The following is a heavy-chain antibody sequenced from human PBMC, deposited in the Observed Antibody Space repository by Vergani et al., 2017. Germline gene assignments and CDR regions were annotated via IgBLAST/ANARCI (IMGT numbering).Heavy chain of an antibody. Sequence: QVQLVQSGAEVKKPGASVKVSCKASGYTFTSYGISWVRQAPGQGLEWMGWISAYNGNTNYAQKLQGRVTMTTDTSTSTAYMELRSLRSDDTAVYYCARDLVHYGGNSFVASYYYYYGMDVWGQGTTVTVSS. CDR3: ARDLVHYGGNSFVASYYYYYGMDV. D-gene: IGHD4-23*01. CDR1: GYTFTSYG. J-gene: IGHJ6*02. V-gene: IGHV1-18*01. CDR2: ISAYNGNT.